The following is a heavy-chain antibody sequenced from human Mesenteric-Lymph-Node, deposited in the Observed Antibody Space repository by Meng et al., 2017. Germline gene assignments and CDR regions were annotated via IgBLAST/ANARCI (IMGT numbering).Heavy chain of an antibody. Sequence: GESLKISCAASGFSFSNYAMSWVRQTPGKGLEWVAVFSGSDINNTYHAASPKGRLTISRDDSKSTLHLQMDSLRTEDTAVYFCAKATRHTCDGPNCYYFDSWGHGTPVTVSS. CDR3: AKATRHTCDGPNCYYFDS. CDR1: GFSFSNYA. V-gene: IGHV3-23*01. J-gene: IGHJ5*01. CDR2: FSGSDINNT. D-gene: IGHD5-24*01.